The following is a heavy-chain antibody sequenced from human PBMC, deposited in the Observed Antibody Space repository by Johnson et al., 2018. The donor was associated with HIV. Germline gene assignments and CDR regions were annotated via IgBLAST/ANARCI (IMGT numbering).Heavy chain of an antibody. Sequence: QVQLVESGGGVVQPGGSQRLSCAASGFTFSSYGMHWVRQAPGKGLEWVALISYDGNNKYYVDSVKGRFTISRDNSKNTLYLQMNSLRSEDTAVYYCARVATFGVVISDAFDICGQGTMVTVSS. J-gene: IGHJ3*02. CDR3: ARVATFGVVISDAFDI. D-gene: IGHD3-3*01. V-gene: IGHV3-30*03. CDR1: GFTFSSYG. CDR2: ISYDGNNK.